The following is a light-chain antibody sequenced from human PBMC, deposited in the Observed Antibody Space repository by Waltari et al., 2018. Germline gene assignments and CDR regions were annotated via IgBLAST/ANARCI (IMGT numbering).Light chain of an antibody. CDR2: KDT. Sequence: YDLAQPFSVSVSPGQTATIPCSGDVLAEKHFRWFQQRPGQAPTLILYKDTERPSGIPERFSGSSSGSTVTLTIRGALLEDEADYHCHAAADNNWFFGGGTKLTVL. J-gene: IGLJ2*01. V-gene: IGLV3-27*01. CDR1: VLAEKH. CDR3: HAAADNNWF.